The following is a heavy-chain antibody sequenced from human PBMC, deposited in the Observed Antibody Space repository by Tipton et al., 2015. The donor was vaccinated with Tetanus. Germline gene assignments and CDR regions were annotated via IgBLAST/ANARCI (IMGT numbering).Heavy chain of an antibody. Sequence: GSLRLSCAASGLTFSSYWMHWVRQAPGKGLVWVSRINSDGSSTSYADSVKGRFTISRDNSKNTLYLQMNSLRAEDTAVYYCAKDGCFSLGCLGSDYWGQGSLVTVSS. V-gene: IGHV3-74*01. J-gene: IGHJ4*02. CDR1: GLTFSSYW. CDR2: INSDGSST. D-gene: IGHD3-16*01. CDR3: AKDGCFSLGCLGSDY.